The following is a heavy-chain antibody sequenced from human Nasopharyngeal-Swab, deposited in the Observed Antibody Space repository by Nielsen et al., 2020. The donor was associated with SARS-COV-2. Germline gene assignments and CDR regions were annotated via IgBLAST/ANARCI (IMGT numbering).Heavy chain of an antibody. V-gene: IGHV3-64*01. CDR3: ARVVVAATLDY. J-gene: IGHJ4*02. Sequence: GESLKISRAASGFTFSSYAMHWVRQAPGKGLEYVSAISSNGGSTYYANSVKGRFTISRDNSKNTLYLQMGSLRAEDMAVYYCARVVVAATLDYWGQGTLVTVSS. D-gene: IGHD2-15*01. CDR2: ISSNGGST. CDR1: GFTFSSYA.